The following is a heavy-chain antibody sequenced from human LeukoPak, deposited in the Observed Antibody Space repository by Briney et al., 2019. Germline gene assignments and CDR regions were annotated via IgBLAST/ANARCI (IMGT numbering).Heavy chain of an antibody. Sequence: PGGSLRLSCAASGFTFSSYSMNWVRQAPGKGLEWVSSISSTSSYIYYADSVKGRYTISRDNAKNSLYLQMNSLRAEDTAVYYCARAPYSGSYYNYWGQGTLVTVSS. D-gene: IGHD1-26*01. CDR3: ARAPYSGSYYNY. J-gene: IGHJ4*02. CDR2: ISSTSSYI. CDR1: GFTFSSYS. V-gene: IGHV3-21*01.